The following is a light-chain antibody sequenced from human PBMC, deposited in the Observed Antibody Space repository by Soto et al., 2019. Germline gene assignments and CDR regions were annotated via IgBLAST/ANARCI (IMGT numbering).Light chain of an antibody. J-gene: IGKJ1*01. CDR2: GAS. V-gene: IGKV3-20*01. Sequence: TLSVGTVSLSPRERATLXCTPSQSVSNNYLAWYQQKPGQAPRLLIYGASNRATGIPDSFSGSGSGTDFTLTISRLEPEDFAVYCCQQYGISLRTFGQGTKVDIK. CDR1: QSVSNNY. CDR3: QQYGISLRT.